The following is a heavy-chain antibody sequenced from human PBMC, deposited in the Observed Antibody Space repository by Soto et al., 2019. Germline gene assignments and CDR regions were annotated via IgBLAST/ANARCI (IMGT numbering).Heavy chain of an antibody. Sequence: SETLSLTCTVSCGSISSGDYYWSWIRQPPGKGLEWIGYIYYSGSTYYNPSLKSRVTISVDTSKNQFSLKLSSVTAADTAVYYCARADRVEPPPTWGQGTLVTVSS. CDR2: IYYSGST. CDR1: CGSISSGDYY. V-gene: IGHV4-30-4*01. D-gene: IGHD3-22*01. J-gene: IGHJ4*02. CDR3: ARADRVEPPPT.